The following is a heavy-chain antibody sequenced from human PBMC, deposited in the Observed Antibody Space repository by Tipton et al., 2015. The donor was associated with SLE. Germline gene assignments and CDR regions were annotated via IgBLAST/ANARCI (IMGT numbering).Heavy chain of an antibody. CDR3: AKDLGFSYYDSSGYHQGYFDY. Sequence: SLRLSCAASGFTFSSYWMHWVRQAPGKGLVWVSRINSDGSSTSYADSVKGRFTISRDNSKNTLYLQMNSLRAEDTAVYYCAKDLGFSYYDSSGYHQGYFDYWGQGTLVTVSS. V-gene: IGHV3-74*01. J-gene: IGHJ4*02. CDR2: INSDGSST. CDR1: GFTFSSYW. D-gene: IGHD3-22*01.